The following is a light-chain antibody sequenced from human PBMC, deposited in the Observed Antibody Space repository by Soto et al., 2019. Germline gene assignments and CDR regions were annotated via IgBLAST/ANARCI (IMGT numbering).Light chain of an antibody. CDR2: DVS. CDR1: SSVVGGYNY. Sequence: QSALTQPRSVSGSPGQSVTISCTGTSSVVGGYNYVSWYQQHPGKAPKLMIYDVSKQPSGVPDRFSGSKSGNTASLTISGLQAEDEADYYCCSYAGSYTYVFGTGTKVTVL. J-gene: IGLJ1*01. V-gene: IGLV2-11*01. CDR3: CSYAGSYTYV.